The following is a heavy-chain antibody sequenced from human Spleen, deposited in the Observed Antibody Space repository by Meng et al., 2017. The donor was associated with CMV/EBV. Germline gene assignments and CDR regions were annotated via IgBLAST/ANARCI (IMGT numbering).Heavy chain of an antibody. J-gene: IGHJ6*02. CDR1: GFTFSSYA. D-gene: IGHD2-2*01. V-gene: IGHV3-30-3*01. CDR3: ATGRDIVVIPVAYGMDV. Sequence: GGSLRLSCAASGFTFSSYAVHWVRQAPGKGLEWVAAISYDGSKKYHADFVKGRFTISREYLQMNSLRAEDTAVYYCATGRDIVVIPVAYGMDVWGQGTTVTVFS. CDR2: ISYDGSKK.